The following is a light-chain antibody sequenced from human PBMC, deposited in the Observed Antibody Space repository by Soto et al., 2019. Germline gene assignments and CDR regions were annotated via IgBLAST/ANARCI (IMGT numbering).Light chain of an antibody. J-gene: IGKJ1*01. V-gene: IGKV3-15*01. CDR1: QSVSSN. Sequence: EIVMTQSPATLSVSPGDRATLSGRASQSVSSNLAWYQQKPGQAPRLLIYGASTRAPSIPARFSGSGSGTDFTLTISSLQSEDFAVYYCQQYDKWPTWTFGQGTKVDI. CDR2: GAS. CDR3: QQYDKWPTWT.